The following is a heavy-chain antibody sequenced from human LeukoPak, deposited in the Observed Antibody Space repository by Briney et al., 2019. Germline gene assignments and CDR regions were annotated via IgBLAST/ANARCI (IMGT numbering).Heavy chain of an antibody. V-gene: IGHV4-39*07. CDR2: IYYSGST. J-gene: IGHJ3*02. CDR1: GGSISSSSYY. Sequence: SETLSLTCTVSGGSISSSSYYWGWIRQPPGKGLEWIGSIYYSGSTYYNPSLKSRVTISVDTSKNQFSLKLSSVTAADTAVYYCAGEPSRGGGAPNAFDIWGQGTIVTVSS. CDR3: AGEPSRGGGAPNAFDI. D-gene: IGHD2-2*01.